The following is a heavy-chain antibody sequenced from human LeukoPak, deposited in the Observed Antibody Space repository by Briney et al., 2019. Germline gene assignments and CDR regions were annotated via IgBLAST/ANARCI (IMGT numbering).Heavy chain of an antibody. Sequence: SETLSLTCTVSGGSISSSSYYWGWIRQPPGKGLEWIGSIYYSGSTYYNPSLKSRVTISVGTSKNQFSLKLSSVTAADTAVYYCARDFLAAAGTGSFFDYWGQGTLVTVSS. J-gene: IGHJ4*02. CDR1: GGSISSSSYY. D-gene: IGHD6-13*01. CDR2: IYYSGST. CDR3: ARDFLAAAGTGSFFDY. V-gene: IGHV4-39*07.